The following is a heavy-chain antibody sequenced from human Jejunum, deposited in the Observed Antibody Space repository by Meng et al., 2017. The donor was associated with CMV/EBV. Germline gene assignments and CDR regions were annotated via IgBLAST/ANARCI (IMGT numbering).Heavy chain of an antibody. Sequence: VSGGSFSGYFWSWIRQPPGKGLEWIGEINQSGTTNYSPALKSRVTMSVNTANNQFSLKLSPVTAADTAIYYCTRVAGYRNNWFDPWGQGTLVTVSS. CDR1: GGSFSGYF. D-gene: IGHD5-24*01. CDR3: TRVAGYRNNWFDP. CDR2: INQSGTT. J-gene: IGHJ5*02. V-gene: IGHV4-34*01.